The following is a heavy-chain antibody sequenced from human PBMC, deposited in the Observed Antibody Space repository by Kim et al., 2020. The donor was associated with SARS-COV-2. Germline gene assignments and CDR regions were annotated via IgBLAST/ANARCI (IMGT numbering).Heavy chain of an antibody. D-gene: IGHD5-18*01. J-gene: IGHJ6*02. V-gene: IGHV3-11*01. CDR2: ISSSGRTM. CDR3: ARDLCVNTTGMDV. Sequence: WGSLRLSCAASGFTFSDYYMSWIRQAPGKGLEWVSYISSSGRTMYYADAVNGRVPISRDNARISLDLQMNSLRAEDTAVDSCARDLCVNTTGMDVWVQGT. CDR1: GFTFSDYY.